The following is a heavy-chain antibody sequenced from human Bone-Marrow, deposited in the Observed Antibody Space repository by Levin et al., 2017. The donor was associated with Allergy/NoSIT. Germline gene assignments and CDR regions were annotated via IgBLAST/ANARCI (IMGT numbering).Heavy chain of an antibody. Sequence: SETLSLTCSVSGDSISSDIWWTWVRQPPGKGLEWIGEIYHSGSTNYNPSLKSRVTMSQDKSKNQFSLKLTSVTAADTAVYYCTRGGGWGPIDYWGQGTLVTVSS. J-gene: IGHJ4*02. CDR2: IYHSGST. CDR1: GDSISSDIW. V-gene: IGHV4-4*02. CDR3: TRGGGWGPIDY. D-gene: IGHD3-16*01.